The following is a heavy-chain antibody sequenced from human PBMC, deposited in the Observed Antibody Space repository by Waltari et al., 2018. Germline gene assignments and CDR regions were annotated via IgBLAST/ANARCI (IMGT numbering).Heavy chain of an antibody. D-gene: IGHD3-10*01. CDR2: INACNGNT. CDR3: ARDERFRESAY. J-gene: IGHJ4*02. V-gene: IGHV1-3*01. CDR1: GYTFTSYA. Sequence: QVQLVQSGAEVKKPGASVKVSCKASGYTFTSYAMHWVRQAPGQRLEWMGWINACNGNTTYSQKFQGRVTITRDTSASTAYMELSSLRSEDTAVYYCARDERFRESAYWGQGTLVTVSS.